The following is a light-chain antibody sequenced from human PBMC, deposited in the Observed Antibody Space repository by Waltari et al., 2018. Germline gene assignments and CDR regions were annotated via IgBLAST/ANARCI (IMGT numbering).Light chain of an antibody. J-gene: IGLJ1*01. V-gene: IGLV2-23*02. CDR3: CSFASSITYV. CDR1: SSDVGSYNL. CDR2: EVS. Sequence: QSALRQPASVSGSPGQSITISCTGTSSDVGSYNLFSWFQQHPGKAPKLMIYEVSKRPSGVSYRFSGSKSGNAASLTISGLQAEDEADYYCCSFASSITYVFGTGTKVTVL.